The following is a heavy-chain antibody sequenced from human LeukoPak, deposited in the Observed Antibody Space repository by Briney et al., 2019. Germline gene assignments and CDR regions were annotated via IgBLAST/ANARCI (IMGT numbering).Heavy chain of an antibody. CDR1: GFIFSSYG. Sequence: GGSLRLSCAASGFIFSSYGMSWVRQAPGKGLEWVSAISGSGGSTYYADSVKGGFTISRDNSKNTLYLQMNSLRAGDTAVYYCARGRAWFGELFLFDYWGQGTLVTVSS. J-gene: IGHJ4*02. D-gene: IGHD3-10*01. CDR2: ISGSGGST. CDR3: ARGRAWFGELFLFDY. V-gene: IGHV3-23*01.